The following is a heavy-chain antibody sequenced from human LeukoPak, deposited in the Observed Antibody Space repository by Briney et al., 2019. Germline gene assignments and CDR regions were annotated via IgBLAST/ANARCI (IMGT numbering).Heavy chain of an antibody. Sequence: GGSLRLSCAASGFTFSSYWMSWVRQAPGKGLEWVTNIKQDGSEKYYVDSVKGRFTISRDNSKNTLYLQMNSLRAEDTAVYYCARDEAHSIRGGAFDIWGQGTMVTVSS. V-gene: IGHV3-7*01. CDR2: IKQDGSEK. CDR1: GFTFSSYW. D-gene: IGHD2/OR15-2a*01. J-gene: IGHJ3*02. CDR3: ARDEAHSIRGGAFDI.